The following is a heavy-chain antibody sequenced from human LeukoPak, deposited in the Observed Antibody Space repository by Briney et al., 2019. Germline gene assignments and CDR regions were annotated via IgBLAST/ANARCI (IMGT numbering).Heavy chain of an antibody. J-gene: IGHJ4*02. Sequence: SETLSLTCAVYGGSFSGYYWSWIRQPPGKGLEWIGEINHSGSTNYNPSLKSRVTISVDTSNNQFSLKLSSVTAADTAVYYCAREAVFCYDSSGYFGYWGQGTLVTVSS. CDR1: GGSFSGYY. V-gene: IGHV4-34*01. CDR2: INHSGST. D-gene: IGHD3-22*01. CDR3: AREAVFCYDSSGYFGY.